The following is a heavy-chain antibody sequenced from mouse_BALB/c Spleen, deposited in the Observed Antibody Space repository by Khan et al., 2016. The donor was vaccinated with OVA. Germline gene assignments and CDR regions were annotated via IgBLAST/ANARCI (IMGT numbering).Heavy chain of an antibody. CDR2: IWAGGST. V-gene: IGHV2-9*02. D-gene: IGHD1-3*01. CDR1: GCSLSNYG. Sequence: QVQLNQSGPGLVAPSQTLSITCTVSGCSLSNYGVHWVRQPPGKGLEWLGVIWAGGSTNHNSALMSRLTISKDNSKSQVFLKMNSLQTDDTAMYYCARAFYNGAWFAYWGQGTLVTVSA. J-gene: IGHJ3*01. CDR3: ARAFYNGAWFAY.